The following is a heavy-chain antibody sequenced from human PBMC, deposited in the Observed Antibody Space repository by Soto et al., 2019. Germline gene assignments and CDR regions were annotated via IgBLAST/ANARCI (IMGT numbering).Heavy chain of an antibody. Sequence: QVQLVQSGAEVKKPGASVKVSCKASGYTFTSYYMHWVRQAPGQGLEWMGIINPSGGSTSYAQKFHGRVTMTRDTATSTVYMELSSLRSEDTAVYYCARTRGYPFDGMDVWGQGTTVTVSS. CDR1: GYTFTSYY. CDR3: ARTRGYPFDGMDV. CDR2: INPSGGST. D-gene: IGHD5-18*01. V-gene: IGHV1-46*01. J-gene: IGHJ6*02.